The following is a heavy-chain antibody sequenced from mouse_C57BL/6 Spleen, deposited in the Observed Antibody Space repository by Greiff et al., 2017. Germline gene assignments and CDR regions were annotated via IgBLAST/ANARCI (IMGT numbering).Heavy chain of an antibody. CDR3: ARDDDY. J-gene: IGHJ2*01. CDR2: ISDGGSYT. Sequence: EVMLVESGGGLVKPGGSLKLSCAASGFTFSSYAMSWVRQTPEKRLEWVATISDGGSYTYYPDNVKGRFTIARDNAKNNLYLQMGHLKSEDTAMYYCARDDDYWGQGTTLTVSS. CDR1: GFTFSSYA. V-gene: IGHV5-4*01.